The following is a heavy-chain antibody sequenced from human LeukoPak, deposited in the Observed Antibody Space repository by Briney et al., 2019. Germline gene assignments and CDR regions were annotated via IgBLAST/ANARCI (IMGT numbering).Heavy chain of an antibody. D-gene: IGHD1-26*01. CDR3: AKAKGSYSFDY. CDR1: GFTFSSYG. V-gene: IGHV3-23*01. CDR2: ISGGGGAT. J-gene: IGHJ4*02. Sequence: GGSLRLSCAASGFTFSSYGMHWVRQAPGKGLEWVSAISGGGGATYYADSVKGRFTISRDNSKNSLYLQMNSLRAEDTAVYYCAKAKGSYSFDYWGQGTLVTVSS.